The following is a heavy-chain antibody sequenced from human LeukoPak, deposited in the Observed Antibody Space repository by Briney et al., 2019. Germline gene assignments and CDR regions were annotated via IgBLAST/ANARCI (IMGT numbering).Heavy chain of an antibody. J-gene: IGHJ5*02. CDR2: ISAYNGNT. CDR3: ARAIPMVRGAITEGYWFDP. Sequence: ASVKVSCKASGYTFTSYGISWVRQAPGQGLEWMGWISAYNGNTNYAQKLQGRVTMTTDTSTSTAYMELRSLRSDDTAVYYCARAIPMVRGAITEGYWFDPWGQGTLVTVSS. CDR1: GYTFTSYG. D-gene: IGHD3-10*01. V-gene: IGHV1-18*01.